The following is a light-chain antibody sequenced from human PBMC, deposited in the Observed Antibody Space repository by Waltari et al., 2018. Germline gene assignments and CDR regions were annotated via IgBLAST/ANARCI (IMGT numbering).Light chain of an antibody. J-gene: IGKJ4*01. CDR2: GAS. CDR3: QQNHSFPLT. Sequence: DIQLTQSPSSVSASVGDRVTISCRASQGISLGLVWYQQKPGKAPNVLIYGASSLQRGVPPRFSGSGSGTEFTLTISSLQSEDFATYYCQQNHSFPLTFGGGTRVDFK. V-gene: IGKV1-12*01. CDR1: QGISLG.